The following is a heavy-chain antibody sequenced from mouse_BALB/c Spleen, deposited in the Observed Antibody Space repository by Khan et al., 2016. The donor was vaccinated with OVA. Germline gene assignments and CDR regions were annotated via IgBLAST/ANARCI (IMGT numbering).Heavy chain of an antibody. CDR3: GRGGYGGFAY. Sequence: QVQLQQSGGDLMKPGASVKISCKAPGYTFSSYWIEWVKQRPGHGLEWIGQIFPGSVSATYNEKFKGKATFTADTSSNTAYMQLSSLTSEDSAVYYCGRGGYGGFAYWGQGTLVTVSA. CDR1: GYTFSSYW. V-gene: IGHV1-9*01. J-gene: IGHJ3*01. D-gene: IGHD2-2*01. CDR2: IFPGSVSA.